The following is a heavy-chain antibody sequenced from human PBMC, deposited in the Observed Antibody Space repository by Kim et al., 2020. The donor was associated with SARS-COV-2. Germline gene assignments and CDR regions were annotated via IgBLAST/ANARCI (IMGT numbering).Heavy chain of an antibody. V-gene: IGHV6-1*01. Sequence: SQTLSLTCAISGDSVSSNSAAWNWIRQSPSRGLEWLGRTYYRSKWYNDYAVSVKSRITINPDTSKNQFSLQLNSVTPEDTAVYYCARSSPAPTPPPYYDSSGYYWFDPWGQGTLVTVSS. CDR2: TYYRSKWYN. J-gene: IGHJ5*02. D-gene: IGHD3-22*01. CDR3: ARSSPAPTPPPYYDSSGYYWFDP. CDR1: GDSVSSNSAA.